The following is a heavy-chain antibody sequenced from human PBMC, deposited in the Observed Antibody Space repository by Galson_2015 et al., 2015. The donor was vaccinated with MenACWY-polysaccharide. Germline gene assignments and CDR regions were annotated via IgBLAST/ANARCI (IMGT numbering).Heavy chain of an antibody. CDR2: INADGSAT. Sequence: SLRLSCAASGFSFNTYWMHWVRHASGKGLVWVSRINADGSATGYADSVRGRFTISRDNAKNTLYLEMNSLRAEDTAVYYCTKAGAKYCSGSSCYFNWFDPWGQGTLVTVSS. CDR3: TKAGAKYCSGSSCYFNWFDP. V-gene: IGHV3-74*01. D-gene: IGHD2-15*01. J-gene: IGHJ5*02. CDR1: GFSFNTYW.